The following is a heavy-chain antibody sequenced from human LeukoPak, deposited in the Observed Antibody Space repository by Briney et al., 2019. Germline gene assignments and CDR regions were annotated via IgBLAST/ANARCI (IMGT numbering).Heavy chain of an antibody. CDR1: GFTFSSYG. Sequence: QSGGSLRLSCAASGFTFSSYGMHWVRQAPGKGLEWVAVISYDGSNKYYADSVRGRFTISRDNSRSMVWLQMNSLTAEDTAMYYCGRDLNWGAFDIRGLGTLVTVSS. CDR3: GRDLNWGAFDI. D-gene: IGHD7-27*01. J-gene: IGHJ3*02. CDR2: ISYDGSNK. V-gene: IGHV3-30*03.